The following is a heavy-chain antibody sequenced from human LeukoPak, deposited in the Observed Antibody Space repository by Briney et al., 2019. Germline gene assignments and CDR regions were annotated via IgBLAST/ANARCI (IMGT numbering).Heavy chain of an antibody. V-gene: IGHV3-30*02. Sequence: GGSLRLSCAASGFTFSSYGMHWVRQAPGKGLEGVAFIRYDGSNKYYADSVKGRFTISRDNSKNTLYLQMNSLRAEDTAVYYCAKDGRGYSYGYNFDYWGQGTLVTVSS. J-gene: IGHJ4*02. CDR3: AKDGRGYSYGYNFDY. CDR2: IRYDGSNK. CDR1: GFTFSSYG. D-gene: IGHD5-18*01.